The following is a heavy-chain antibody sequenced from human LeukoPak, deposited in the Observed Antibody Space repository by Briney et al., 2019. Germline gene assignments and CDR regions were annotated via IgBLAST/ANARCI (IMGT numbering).Heavy chain of an antibody. CDR1: GYTFTCYY. CDR2: INPNSGGT. Sequence: ASVKVSCKASGYTFTCYYMHWVRQAPGQGLEWMGWINPNSGGTNYAQKFQGRVTMTRDTSISTAYMELSRLRSDDTAVYYCARDRSHKWLLPNKYNWFDPWGQGTLVTVSS. CDR3: ARDRSHKWLLPNKYNWFDP. D-gene: IGHD3-22*01. V-gene: IGHV1-2*02. J-gene: IGHJ5*02.